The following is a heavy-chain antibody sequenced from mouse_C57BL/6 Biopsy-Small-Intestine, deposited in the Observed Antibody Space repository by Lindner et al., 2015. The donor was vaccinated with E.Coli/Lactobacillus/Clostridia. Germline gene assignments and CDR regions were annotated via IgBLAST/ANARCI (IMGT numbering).Heavy chain of an antibody. Sequence: VQLQESGAELAKPRGLSHCCPALVSGFNIKDYYVHWVKQRTEQGLEWIGRIDPVDDETKYAPKFQDRATMTADTSSNTAYLQLSSLTSEDTAVYYCARAFAYWGQGTLVTVSA. V-gene: IGHV14-2*01. J-gene: IGHJ3*01. CDR1: GFNIKDYY. CDR3: ARAFAY. CDR2: IDPVDDET.